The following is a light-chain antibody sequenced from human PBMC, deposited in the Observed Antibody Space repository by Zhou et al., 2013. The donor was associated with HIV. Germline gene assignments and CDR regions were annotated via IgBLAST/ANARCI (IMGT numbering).Light chain of an antibody. J-gene: IGKJ4*01. CDR2: KVS. V-gene: IGKV2-30*02. CDR3: MQGTHWLS. CDR1: QTLVHSDGNTY. Sequence: DVVLTQSPLSLAVTLGQPASMSCRSSQTLVHSDGNTYLNWFHQRPGQSPRRLIYKVSKRDSGVPDRFSGSGSGTDFTLNISRVEAEDVGVYFCMQGTHWLSFGGGTKVEI.